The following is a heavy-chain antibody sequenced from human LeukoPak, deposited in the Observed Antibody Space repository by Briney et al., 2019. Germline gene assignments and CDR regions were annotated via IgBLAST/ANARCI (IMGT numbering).Heavy chain of an antibody. CDR3: AKKLFTGMGFYFDS. Sequence: GGSLRLAFSASGLTFSSYAMSWVPQAPRKGLGSVSGISDSGDITYYADSVKGRFTISRDNSKNTLYLQMNSLRADDTAVYYCAKKLFTGMGFYFDSWGQGNLVTVSS. J-gene: IGHJ4*02. CDR1: GLTFSSYA. D-gene: IGHD3-10*01. CDR2: ISDSGDIT. V-gene: IGHV3-23*01.